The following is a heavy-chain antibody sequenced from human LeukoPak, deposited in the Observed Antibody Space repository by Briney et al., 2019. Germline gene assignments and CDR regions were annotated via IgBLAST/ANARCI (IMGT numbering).Heavy chain of an antibody. V-gene: IGHV3-7*01. D-gene: IGHD6-13*01. Sequence: GGSLRLSCAASGFTFSTYWMSWARQAPGKGLEWVASIKKDGSDKYYVDSVKGRFTISRDNAKNSLYLQMNSQRAEDTAVYYCARDSDDRSWNGLFDYWGQGTLVTVSS. J-gene: IGHJ4*02. CDR3: ARDSDDRSWNGLFDY. CDR2: IKKDGSDK. CDR1: GFTFSTYW.